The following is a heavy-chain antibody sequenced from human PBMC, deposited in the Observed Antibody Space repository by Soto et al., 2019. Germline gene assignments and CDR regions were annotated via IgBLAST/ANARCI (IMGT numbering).Heavy chain of an antibody. J-gene: IGHJ4*02. CDR2: IRSKANSYAT. CDR1: GFTFSGSA. CDR3: TRGYSSGWSSTQDY. Sequence: GGSVRLSCAASGFTFSGSAMHWVRQASGKGLEWVGRIRSKANSYATAYAASVKGRFTISRDDSKNTAYLQMNSLKTEDTAVYYCTRGYSSGWSSTQDYWGQGTLVTVSS. V-gene: IGHV3-73*01. D-gene: IGHD6-19*01.